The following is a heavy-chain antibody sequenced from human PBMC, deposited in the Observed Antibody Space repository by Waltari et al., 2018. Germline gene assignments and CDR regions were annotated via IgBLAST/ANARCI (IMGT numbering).Heavy chain of an antibody. J-gene: IGHJ6*02. CDR2: IYYTGST. CDR3: ARAIRRMDV. V-gene: IGHV4-39*02. Sequence: QLQLQELGPGLVKPSETLSLSCTVSGGSISSSRYYWGWIRQPPGKGLEWIVSIYYTGSTYYNPSLKSRVTISLDTSKNQCSLKLSSVTAADTAVYYCARAIRRMDVWGQGTTVTVSS. CDR1: GGSISSSRYY.